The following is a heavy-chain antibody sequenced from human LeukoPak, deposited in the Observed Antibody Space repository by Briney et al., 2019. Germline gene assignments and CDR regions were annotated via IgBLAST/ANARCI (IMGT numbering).Heavy chain of an antibody. CDR3: VRHTTSGWYQVVY. Sequence: SETLSLTCTVSGGSISSYYWSWIRQPPGNGLEWIGYITYSGSTDHNPSLKSRVTISVDASKNQFSLKLTSVTAADTAVYYCVRHTTSGWYQVVYWGQGTLVTVSS. V-gene: IGHV4-59*01. D-gene: IGHD6-19*01. CDR1: GGSISSYY. CDR2: ITYSGST. J-gene: IGHJ4*02.